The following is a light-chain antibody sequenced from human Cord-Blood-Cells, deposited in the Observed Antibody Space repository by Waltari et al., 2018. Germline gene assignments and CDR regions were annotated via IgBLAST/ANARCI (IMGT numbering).Light chain of an antibody. Sequence: QSALTQPASVSGSPGQSITISCTGTSSDVGSYNLVSWYQQHPGKAPKLMIYEGSKRPSGVSNRCTGSKSGNPASLTISGHQAEDEADYYCCSYAGSSSLVFGGGTKLTVL. CDR2: EGS. J-gene: IGLJ3*02. CDR1: SSDVGSYNL. CDR3: CSYAGSSSLV. V-gene: IGLV2-23*01.